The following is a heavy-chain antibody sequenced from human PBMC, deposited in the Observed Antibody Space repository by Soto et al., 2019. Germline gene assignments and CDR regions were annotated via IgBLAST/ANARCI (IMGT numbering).Heavy chain of an antibody. D-gene: IGHD4-17*01. CDR1: GFTFSSYS. CDR3: ARDEFGDPGVY. Sequence: GGSLRLSCVASGFTFSSYSMVWVRQAPGKGLEWIAYIFVSSTTIHYADSVKGRFTISRDNSKNTLYLQMNSLRAEDTAVYYCARDEFGDPGVYWGQGTLVTVSS. CDR2: IFVSSTTI. V-gene: IGHV3-48*01. J-gene: IGHJ4*02.